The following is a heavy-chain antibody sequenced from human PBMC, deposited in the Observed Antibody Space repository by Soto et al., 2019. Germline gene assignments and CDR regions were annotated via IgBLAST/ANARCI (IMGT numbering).Heavy chain of an antibody. J-gene: IGHJ6*03. Sequence: QVQLVQSGAEVKKPGSSVKVSCKASGGTFSSYTISWVRQAPGQGLEWMGRIIPILGIANYAQKFQGRVTLTADKSTSTAYMELSSLRAEDTAVYYCARARGFYCSGGSCYSGYYYYYMDVWGKGTTVTVSS. CDR1: GGTFSSYT. CDR2: IIPILGIA. D-gene: IGHD2-15*01. CDR3: ARARGFYCSGGSCYSGYYYYYMDV. V-gene: IGHV1-69*02.